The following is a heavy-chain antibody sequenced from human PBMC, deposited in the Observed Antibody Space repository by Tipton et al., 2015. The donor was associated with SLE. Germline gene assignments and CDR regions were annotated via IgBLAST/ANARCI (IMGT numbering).Heavy chain of an antibody. CDR1: GGSFSGYY. CDR3: ARGSRDSGYPDY. D-gene: IGHD5-12*01. Sequence: TLSLTCAVYGGSFSGYYWSWIRQPPGKGLEWIEEINHSGSTNYNPSLKSRVTTSLDTSKNQFSLKLNSVTAADTAVYYCARGSRDSGYPDYWGQGTLVTVSS. V-gene: IGHV4-34*01. CDR2: INHSGST. J-gene: IGHJ4*02.